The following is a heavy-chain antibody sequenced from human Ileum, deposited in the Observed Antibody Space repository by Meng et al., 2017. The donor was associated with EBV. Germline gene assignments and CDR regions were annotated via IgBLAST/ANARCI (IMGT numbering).Heavy chain of an antibody. Sequence: QVQLGQSGAEVKKPGAPVKVSCKASGYTFTSYGISWVRQAPGQGLEWMGWFSVYNGNTIYAQKLQDRVTMTTDTSTSTAYMELRSLRSDDTAVYYCARGQNYYGSGSLIDYWGQGTLVTVSS. D-gene: IGHD3-10*01. CDR3: ARGQNYYGSGSLIDY. CDR2: FSVYNGNT. J-gene: IGHJ4*02. CDR1: GYTFTSYG. V-gene: IGHV1-18*01.